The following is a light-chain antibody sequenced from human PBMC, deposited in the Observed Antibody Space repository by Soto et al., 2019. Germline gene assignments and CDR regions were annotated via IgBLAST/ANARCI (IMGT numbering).Light chain of an antibody. Sequence: DIQVTQSPSSVSASVGDRVTITCRASQGLVNWLAWYQQKPGKAPKLLIYASSSFQSGVPSRFSGSGSGTHFTLTISSLPPEDFATYYCQQTSSFPPSFGWGTKVEIK. CDR2: ASS. J-gene: IGKJ4*01. V-gene: IGKV1-12*01. CDR1: QGLVNW. CDR3: QQTSSFPPS.